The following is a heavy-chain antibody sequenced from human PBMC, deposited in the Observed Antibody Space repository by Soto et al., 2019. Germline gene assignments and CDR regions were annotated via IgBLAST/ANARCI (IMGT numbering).Heavy chain of an antibody. D-gene: IGHD2-21*02. J-gene: IGHJ4*02. Sequence: GESLKISCKGSGYSFTSYWIGWVRQMPGKGLEWMGIIYPGDSDTRYSPSFQGQVTISADKSISTAYLQWSSLKASDTAMYYCARLRSTVVTPVAFDYWGQGTLVTVSS. CDR3: ARLRSTVVTPVAFDY. CDR1: GYSFTSYW. V-gene: IGHV5-51*01. CDR2: IYPGDSDT.